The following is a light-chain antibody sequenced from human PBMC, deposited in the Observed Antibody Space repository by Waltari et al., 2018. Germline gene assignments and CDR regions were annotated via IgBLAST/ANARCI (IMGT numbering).Light chain of an antibody. V-gene: IGKV1-16*01. J-gene: IGKJ3*01. Sequence: DIQMTQSPSSMSASVGDTITITCRASQDIRHYSAWFQQRPGKAPQSLIFAASSLQSGVPSRFSGRGSVTEFSLTIRGLQPEDFATYYCQQYKDYPLTFGPGTRVDF. CDR2: AAS. CDR1: QDIRHY. CDR3: QQYKDYPLT.